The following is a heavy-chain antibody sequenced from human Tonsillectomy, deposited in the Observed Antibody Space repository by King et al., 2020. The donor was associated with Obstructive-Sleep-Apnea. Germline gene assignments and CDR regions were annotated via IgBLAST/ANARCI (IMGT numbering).Heavy chain of an antibody. CDR3: AGGIQPAATLNFDY. V-gene: IGHV4-38-2*02. J-gene: IGHJ4*02. CDR2: IYYSGST. Sequence: QLQESGPGLVIPSETLSLTCTVSGYSISNGYYWGWIRQPPGKGLEWIGSIYYSGSTYYNPSLKSRVTISVDTSKNQFSLKLSSVTAADTAVYYCAGGIQPAATLNFDYWGQGTLVTVSS. CDR1: GYSISNGYY. D-gene: IGHD2-2*01.